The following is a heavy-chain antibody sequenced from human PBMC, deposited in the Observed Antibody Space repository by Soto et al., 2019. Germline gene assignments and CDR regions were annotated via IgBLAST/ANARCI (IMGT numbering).Heavy chain of an antibody. CDR1: GFTFSSYA. D-gene: IGHD3-3*01. CDR3: ARDTGGYDFWSGYPNDAFDI. J-gene: IGHJ3*02. Sequence: PGGSLRLSCAASGFTFSSYAMSWVRQAPGKGLEWVSAISGSGGSTYYADSVKGRFTISRDNSKSTLYLQMNSLRAEDTAVYYCARDTGGYDFWSGYPNDAFDIWGQGTMVTVSS. CDR2: ISGSGGST. V-gene: IGHV3-23*01.